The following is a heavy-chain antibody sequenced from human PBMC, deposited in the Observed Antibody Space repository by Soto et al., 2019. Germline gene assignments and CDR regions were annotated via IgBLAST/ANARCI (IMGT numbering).Heavy chain of an antibody. CDR3: AIGVRSSWIGNH. Sequence: QVHLVQSGAEVTKAGSSVKVSCKASGGTFSSHAFSWVRQAPGHGLEWVGGIIPIFETANYAQQFQGRVTISADESTNTVILELNNLRSDYTAICFCAIGVRSSWIGNHWGPGTPVTVS. V-gene: IGHV1-69*01. CDR2: IIPIFETA. D-gene: IGHD6-6*01. CDR1: GGTFSSHA. J-gene: IGHJ4*02.